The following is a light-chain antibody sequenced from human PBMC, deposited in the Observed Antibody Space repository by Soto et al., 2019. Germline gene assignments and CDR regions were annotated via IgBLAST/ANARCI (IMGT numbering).Light chain of an antibody. J-gene: IGKJ2*01. Sequence: DIRMTQSPSSLSASVGERVTITCRASQSISVFLNWYQQRPGKAPRLLIFGASSLQSGVPSRFSGSGSGTDFTLAISSLQPEDVATYYCQQIHSTSSYTFGQGTRVDIK. V-gene: IGKV1-39*01. CDR3: QQIHSTSSYT. CDR1: QSISVF. CDR2: GAS.